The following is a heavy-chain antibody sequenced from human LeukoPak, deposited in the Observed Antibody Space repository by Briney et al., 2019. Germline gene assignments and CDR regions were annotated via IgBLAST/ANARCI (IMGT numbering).Heavy chain of an antibody. CDR1: GGTFSSHA. V-gene: IGHV1-69*04. Sequence: SVKVSCKAGGGTFSSHAISCVRQAPGQGLEWMGRIIPILGIANYAQKFQGRVTITADKSTSTAYMELSSLRSEDTAVYYCASVAVAETDYWGQGTLVTVSS. CDR2: IIPILGIA. J-gene: IGHJ4*02. CDR3: ASVAVAETDY. D-gene: IGHD6-19*01.